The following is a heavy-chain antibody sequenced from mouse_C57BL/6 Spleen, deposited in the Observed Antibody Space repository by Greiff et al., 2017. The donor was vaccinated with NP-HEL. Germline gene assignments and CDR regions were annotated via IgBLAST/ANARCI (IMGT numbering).Heavy chain of an antibody. Sequence: QVQLQQSGPELVKPGASVKISCKASGYAFSSSWMNWVKQRPGKGLEWIGRIYPGDGDTNYNGKFKGKATLTADKSSSTAYMQLSSLTSEDSAVYFCARGYGSLDYWGQGTTLTVSS. CDR1: GYAFSSSW. CDR2: IYPGDGDT. D-gene: IGHD1-1*01. V-gene: IGHV1-82*01. J-gene: IGHJ2*01. CDR3: ARGYGSLDY.